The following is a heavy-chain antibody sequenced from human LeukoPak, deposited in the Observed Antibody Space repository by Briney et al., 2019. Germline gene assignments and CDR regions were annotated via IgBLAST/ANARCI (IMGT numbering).Heavy chain of an antibody. Sequence: GGSLRLSCVASGFPFSSYWMTWVRQAPGKGLEWVANIKQDGSKKSYVDSVKGRFTISRDNAKNSLYLQMNSLRAEDTAIYYCTRVGYIDXGIDYXXXGTLVTVSS. V-gene: IGHV3-7*04. CDR3: TRVGYIDXGIDY. CDR1: GFPFSSYW. CDR2: IKQDGSKK. D-gene: IGHD5-24*01. J-gene: IGHJ4*02.